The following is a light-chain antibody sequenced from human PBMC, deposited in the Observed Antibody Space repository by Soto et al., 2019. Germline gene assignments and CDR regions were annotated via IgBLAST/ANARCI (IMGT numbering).Light chain of an antibody. CDR2: GAS. J-gene: IGKJ2*01. CDR3: QQYGSSPYT. Sequence: EIVLTQPPGTLSLSPGERATLSCKTSQSVSRNYLAWYQQKPGQAPRLLINGASSRATGIPDRFSGSGSGNDFPLTISRLEPEDCAVYYCQQYGSSPYTFGQGTKLEIK. CDR1: QSVSRNY. V-gene: IGKV3-20*01.